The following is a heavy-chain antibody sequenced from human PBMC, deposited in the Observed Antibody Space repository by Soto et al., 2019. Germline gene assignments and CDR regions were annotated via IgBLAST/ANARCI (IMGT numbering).Heavy chain of an antibody. V-gene: IGHV3-43*01. Sequence: PGGSLRLSCAASGFTFGDYTMHWVRQAPGKGLEWVSLVRWDGGATYYADSVKGRFTISRDNSKNSLYLQMNSLRTEDTALYYCAKDMSQQEQSPPGFWGQGTLVTVSS. J-gene: IGHJ4*02. CDR1: GFTFGDYT. CDR2: VRWDGGAT. CDR3: AKDMSQQEQSPPGF. D-gene: IGHD1-1*01.